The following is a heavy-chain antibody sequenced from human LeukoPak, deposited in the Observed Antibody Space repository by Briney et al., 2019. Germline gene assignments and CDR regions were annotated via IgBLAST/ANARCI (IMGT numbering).Heavy chain of an antibody. J-gene: IGHJ6*02. V-gene: IGHV1-69*04. CDR3: AKAVGYGDYYYSMDV. D-gene: IGHD4-17*01. Sequence: GASVKVSCTASGGTFSSYAISWVRQAPGQGREWMGRSIPILAIANYARRFQGSVTIPADMSTSTVYMVLSSLRSEDTAVYYCAKAVGYGDYYYSMDVWGQGTTVTVAS. CDR1: GGTFSSYA. CDR2: SIPILAIA.